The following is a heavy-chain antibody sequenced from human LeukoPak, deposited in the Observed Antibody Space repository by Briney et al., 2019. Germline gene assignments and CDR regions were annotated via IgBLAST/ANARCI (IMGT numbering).Heavy chain of an antibody. CDR2: MNPNSGNT. J-gene: IGHJ6*03. CDR1: GYTFTSYD. Sequence: GASVKLSCKASGYTFTSYDINWVRQATGQGLEWMGWMNPNSGNTGYAQKFQGRVTMTRNTSISTAYMELSSLRSEDTAVYYCARYGPLRYYYYYMDVWGKGTTVTVSS. V-gene: IGHV1-8*01. CDR3: ARYGPLRYYYYYMDV. D-gene: IGHD3-10*01.